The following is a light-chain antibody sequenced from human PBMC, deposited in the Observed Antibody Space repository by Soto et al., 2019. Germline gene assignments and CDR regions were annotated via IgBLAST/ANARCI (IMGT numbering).Light chain of an antibody. Sequence: DIVLTQSPDSLAVSLGERATINCKSSQSVLYSSNNKNYLAWYQQKPGQRPKLLIYWAATRESGVPDRFSGSGSGKDFTLTISSLRVKDVAVYYCQQYYITPVLILGGVTKVAIK. J-gene: IGKJ4*01. CDR1: QSVLYSSNNKNY. CDR3: QQYYITPVLI. V-gene: IGKV4-1*01. CDR2: WAA.